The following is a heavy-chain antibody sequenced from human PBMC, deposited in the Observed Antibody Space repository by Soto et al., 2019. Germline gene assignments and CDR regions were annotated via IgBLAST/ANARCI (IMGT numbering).Heavy chain of an antibody. CDR2: IIPIFGTA. D-gene: IGHD6-13*01. V-gene: IGHV1-69*01. J-gene: IGHJ4*02. CDR3: AGVFSDEKSKYYFDY. Sequence: QVQLVQSGAEVKKPGSSVKVSCKASGGTFSNYVISWVRQAPGQGLEWMGGIIPIFGTANCAQKFQGRVTITADESTYTGYMELSSLRSEDTAVYYCAGVFSDEKSKYYFDYWGQGTLVTVSS. CDR1: GGTFSNYV.